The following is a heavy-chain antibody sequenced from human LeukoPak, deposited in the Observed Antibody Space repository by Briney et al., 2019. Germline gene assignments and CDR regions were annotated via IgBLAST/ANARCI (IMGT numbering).Heavy chain of an antibody. Sequence: ASVKVSCKVSGYTLTDYYMHWVQQAPGKGLEWMGLVDPEDGETIYAEKFQGRVTITADTSTDTAYMELSSLRSEDTAVYYCATTTAVGATVFLDYWGQGTLVTVSS. CDR1: GYTLTDYY. V-gene: IGHV1-69-2*01. J-gene: IGHJ4*02. D-gene: IGHD1-26*01. CDR2: VDPEDGET. CDR3: ATTTAVGATVFLDY.